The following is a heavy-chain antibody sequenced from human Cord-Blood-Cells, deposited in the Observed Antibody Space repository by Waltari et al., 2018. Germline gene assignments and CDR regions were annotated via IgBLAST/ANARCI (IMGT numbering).Heavy chain of an antibody. D-gene: IGHD3-3*01. Sequence: QVQLQESGPGLVKPSETLSLTCAVSGYSISSGYYWGWIRQPPGKGLEWIGSIYHSGSTYYNPSLKSRVTISVDTSKNQFSLKLSSVTAADTAVYYCARGYDFWSGYYYYFDYWGQGTLVNVSS. V-gene: IGHV4-38-2*01. CDR1: GYSISSGYY. J-gene: IGHJ4*02. CDR3: ARGYDFWSGYYYYFDY. CDR2: IYHSGST.